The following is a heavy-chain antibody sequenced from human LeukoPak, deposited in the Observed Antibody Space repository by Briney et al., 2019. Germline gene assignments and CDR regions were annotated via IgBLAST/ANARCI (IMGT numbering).Heavy chain of an antibody. Sequence: KTSETLSLTCTVSGGSISTSNYYWGWVRQPPGKGLEWIGNIFYSGSTYYSPSLKSRVTISLDTSKNQFSLKLSSVTAADTAVYYCARVPAGYYYYYMDVWGKGTTVTVSS. CDR3: ARVPAGYYYYYMDV. D-gene: IGHD3-10*01. CDR1: GGSISTSNYY. J-gene: IGHJ6*03. CDR2: IFYSGST. V-gene: IGHV4-39*07.